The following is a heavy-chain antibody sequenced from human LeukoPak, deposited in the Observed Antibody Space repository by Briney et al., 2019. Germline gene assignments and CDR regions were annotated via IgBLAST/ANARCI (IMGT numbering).Heavy chain of an antibody. V-gene: IGHV1-8*01. Sequence: GASVKVSCKASGYTFNSYDIIWVRQATGQGLEWMGWMNPNSGNTGYAQKFQGRVTMTRNASISTAHMVLSSLRSEDTAVYYCARGQGSHGQQLGDYWGQGTLVTVSS. CDR2: MNPNSGNT. D-gene: IGHD6-13*01. J-gene: IGHJ4*02. CDR3: ARGQGSHGQQLGDY. CDR1: GYTFNSYD.